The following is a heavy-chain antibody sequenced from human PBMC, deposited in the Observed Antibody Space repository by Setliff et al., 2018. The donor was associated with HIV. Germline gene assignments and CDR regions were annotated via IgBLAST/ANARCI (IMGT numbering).Heavy chain of an antibody. CDR3: ARTRTIAVAGPPPEWYFDL. J-gene: IGHJ2*01. Sequence: PSETLSLTCAVYGGSFSAYYRSWIRQTPGKGLEWIGEINHSGGTNYNPSLKSRVTMSVDTSKNQFSLKLRSVTAADTAVYYCARTRTIAVAGPPPEWYFDLWGRGTLVTVSS. CDR1: GGSFSAYY. D-gene: IGHD6-19*01. V-gene: IGHV4-34*01. CDR2: INHSGGT.